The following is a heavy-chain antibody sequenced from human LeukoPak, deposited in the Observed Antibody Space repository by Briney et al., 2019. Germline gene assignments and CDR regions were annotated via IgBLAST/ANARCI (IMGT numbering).Heavy chain of an antibody. CDR1: GGSISSYY. CDR3: ARVDYDFWSGSTNGMDV. J-gene: IGHJ6*02. V-gene: IGHV4-4*07. Sequence: SETLSLTCTVSGGSISSYYWSWIRQPAGKGLEWIGRIYTSGSTNYNPSLKSRVTMSVDTSKNQFSLKLSSVTAADTAVYYCARVDYDFWSGSTNGMDVWGQGTTVTVSS. CDR2: IYTSGST. D-gene: IGHD3-3*01.